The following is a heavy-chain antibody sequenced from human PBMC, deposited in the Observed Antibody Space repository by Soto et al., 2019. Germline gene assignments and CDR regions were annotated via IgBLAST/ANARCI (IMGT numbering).Heavy chain of an antibody. V-gene: IGHV4-59*01. CDR2: IYYSGST. J-gene: IGHJ6*02. CDR3: AGDCSSTSCSNYYYYYGMDV. Sequence: PSETLSLTCTVSGGSISSYYWSWIRQPPGKGLEWIGYIYYSGSTNYNPSLKSRVTISVDTSKNQFSLKLSSVTAADTAVYYCAGDCSSTSCSNYYYYYGMDVWGQGTTVTVSS. CDR1: GGSISSYY. D-gene: IGHD2-2*01.